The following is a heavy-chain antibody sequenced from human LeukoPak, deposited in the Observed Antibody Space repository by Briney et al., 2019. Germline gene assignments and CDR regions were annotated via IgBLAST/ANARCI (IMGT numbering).Heavy chain of an antibody. CDR2: IRYDGSNK. V-gene: IGHV3-30*02. CDR1: EFTFNSYS. D-gene: IGHD3-22*01. Sequence: GGSLRLSCAASEFTFNSYSMNWVRQAPGKGLEWVAFIRYDGSNKYYADSVKGRFTISRDNSKNTLYLQMNSLRAEDTAVYYCAKDLYYDSSGYPSAELDYWGQGTLVTVSS. CDR3: AKDLYYDSSGYPSAELDY. J-gene: IGHJ4*02.